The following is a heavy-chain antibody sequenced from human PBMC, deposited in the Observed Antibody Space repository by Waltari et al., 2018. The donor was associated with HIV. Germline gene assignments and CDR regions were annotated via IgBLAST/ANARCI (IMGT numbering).Heavy chain of an antibody. Sequence: QVQLQQWGAGLLKTSETLSLTCAVSGGSFGGKFWTWIRQPPGKGLEWIGEINDSGTTNYNPSLKGRGTMSVDTSKNYFSLKLRSVTAADTAVYYCAGGHSAILYGLDVWGQGTTVTAS. J-gene: IGHJ6*02. V-gene: IGHV4-34*01. CDR3: AGGHSAILYGLDV. D-gene: IGHD3-10*01. CDR2: INDSGTT. CDR1: GGSFGGKF.